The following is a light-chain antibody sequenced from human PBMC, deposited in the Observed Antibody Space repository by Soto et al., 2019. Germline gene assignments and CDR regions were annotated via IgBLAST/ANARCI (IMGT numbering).Light chain of an antibody. CDR1: QSAGNY. V-gene: IGKV3-11*01. Sequence: EIVLTQSPATLSLSPGERATLSCRASQSAGNYLAWYQQKPGQAPRLLIYDASNRATGIPARFSGSGSGTDFTLTISNLEPEDFAVYYCQQGSYWPPLYTFGQGTKLEIK. CDR2: DAS. CDR3: QQGSYWPPLYT. J-gene: IGKJ2*01.